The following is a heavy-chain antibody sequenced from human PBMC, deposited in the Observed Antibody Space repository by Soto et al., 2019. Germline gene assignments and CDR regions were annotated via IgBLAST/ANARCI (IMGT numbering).Heavy chain of an antibody. V-gene: IGHV3-7*04. Sequence: EVQLVESGGGLVQPGGSLRLSCVASGFSLSSYWMNWVRQAPGKGLEWLVNIKQDGSELNDVDAVKGRFTICRDNAKNTQYLQMNSLRGEDTAVYYCVGGSVWLMTGWGQGTLLTVSS. D-gene: IGHD6-19*01. CDR2: IKQDGSEL. J-gene: IGHJ4*02. CDR3: VGGSVWLMTG. CDR1: GFSLSSYW.